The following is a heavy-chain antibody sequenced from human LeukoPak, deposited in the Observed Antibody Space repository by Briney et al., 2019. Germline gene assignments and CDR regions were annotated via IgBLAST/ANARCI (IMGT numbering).Heavy chain of an antibody. CDR2: IYHSGST. CDR3: ARTLGHSGYDGVSV. V-gene: IGHV4-38-2*01. D-gene: IGHD5-12*01. J-gene: IGHJ6*03. CDR1: GYSISSAYY. Sequence: SETLSLTCAVSGYSISSAYYWGWIRQPPGKGLEWIGSIYHSGSTYYNPSLKSRVTISVDTSKNQFSLKLSSVTAADTAVYYCARTLGHSGYDGVSVWTKGTTVTVPS.